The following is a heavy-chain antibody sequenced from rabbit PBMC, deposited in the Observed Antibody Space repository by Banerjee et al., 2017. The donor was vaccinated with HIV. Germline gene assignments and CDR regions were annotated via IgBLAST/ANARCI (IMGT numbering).Heavy chain of an antibody. CDR1: GIDFSSYG. J-gene: IGHJ4*01. V-gene: IGHV1S40*01. Sequence: KLSCKASGIDFSSYGISWVRQAPGKGLEWIGCIDAVSNYTNYASWAKGRFTISKTSSTTVTLQMTSLTAADTATYFCARDLSYGGSNYHLWGPGTLVTVS. D-gene: IGHD8-1*01. CDR2: IDAVSNYT. CDR3: ARDLSYGGSNYHL.